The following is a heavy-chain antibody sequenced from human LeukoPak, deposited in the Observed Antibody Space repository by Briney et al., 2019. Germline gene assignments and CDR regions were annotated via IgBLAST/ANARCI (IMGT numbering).Heavy chain of an antibody. D-gene: IGHD6-13*01. J-gene: IGHJ4*02. CDR3: ARDPIPHSSSWSFTTH. Sequence: ASVKISCKVSGYTFIDYYTHWVRQAPGKGLEWMGLVDPQDDETIFAEKFQGRVTITADTSTDAAYMQLSSLRSEDTAVYYCARDPIPHSSSWSFTTHWGQGTLVTVSS. V-gene: IGHV1-69-2*01. CDR2: VDPQDDET. CDR1: GYTFIDYY.